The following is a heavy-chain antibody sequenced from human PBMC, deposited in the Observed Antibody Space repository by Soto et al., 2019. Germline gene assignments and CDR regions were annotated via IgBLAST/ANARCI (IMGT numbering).Heavy chain of an antibody. J-gene: IGHJ6*02. Sequence: GGSLRLSCAASGFTFSSYAMSWVRQAPGKGLEWVSAISGSGGSTYYADSVKGRFTISRDNSKNTLYLQMNSLRAEDTAVYYCAKDHQYYDFWSGPMDVWGQGTTVTVS. D-gene: IGHD3-3*01. CDR2: ISGSGGST. V-gene: IGHV3-23*01. CDR1: GFTFSSYA. CDR3: AKDHQYYDFWSGPMDV.